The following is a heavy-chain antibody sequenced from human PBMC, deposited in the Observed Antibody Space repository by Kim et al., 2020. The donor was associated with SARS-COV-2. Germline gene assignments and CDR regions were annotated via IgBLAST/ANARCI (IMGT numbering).Heavy chain of an antibody. Sequence: GGSLRLSCAASGFTFSSYSMNWVRQAPGKGLEWVSSISSSRSYIYYADSVKGRFTISRDNAKNSLYLQMKSLRVEDTAVYYCARGGYSGYDWVLNYWGQGTRVTVSS. V-gene: IGHV3-21*01. J-gene: IGHJ4*02. CDR1: GFTFSSYS. D-gene: IGHD5-12*01. CDR3: ARGGYSGYDWVLNY. CDR2: ISSSRSYI.